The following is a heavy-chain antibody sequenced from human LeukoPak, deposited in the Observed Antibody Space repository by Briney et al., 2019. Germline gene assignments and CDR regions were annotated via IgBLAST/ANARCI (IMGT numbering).Heavy chain of an antibody. V-gene: IGHV3-23*01. CDR1: GFTFSSYG. D-gene: IGHD6-19*01. J-gene: IGHJ4*02. CDR2: ISGSGGST. CDR3: AKDIRAVAGPLDY. Sequence: PGGSLRLSCAASGFTFSSYGMHWVRQAPGKGLEWVSAISGSGGSTYYADSVKGRFTISRDNSKNTLYLQMNSLRAEDTAVYYCAKDIRAVAGPLDYWGQGTLVTVSS.